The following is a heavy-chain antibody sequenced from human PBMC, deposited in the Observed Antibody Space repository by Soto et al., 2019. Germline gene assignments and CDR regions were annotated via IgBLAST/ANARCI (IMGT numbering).Heavy chain of an antibody. Sequence: PGGSLRLSCAASGFTFSIYGMHWVRQAPGKGLEWVAVISYDGSNKYYADSVKGRFTISRDNSKNTLYLQMNSLRAEDTAVYYCAKDGREGGYDSEADYWGQGALVTVSS. V-gene: IGHV3-30*18. CDR3: AKDGREGGYDSEADY. D-gene: IGHD5-12*01. CDR2: ISYDGSNK. CDR1: GFTFSIYG. J-gene: IGHJ4*02.